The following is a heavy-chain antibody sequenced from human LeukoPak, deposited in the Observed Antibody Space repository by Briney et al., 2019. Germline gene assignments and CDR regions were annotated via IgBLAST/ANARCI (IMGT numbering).Heavy chain of an antibody. V-gene: IGHV3-23*01. CDR1: GFTFSSYA. CDR2: ISGSGGST. Sequence: GGSLRLSCAASGFTFSSYAMSWVRQAPGKGLEWVSAISGSGGSTYYADSVKGRFTISRDNSKNTLYLQMNSLRAEYTAVYYCAKALSSYDILTGYDYWGQGTLVTVSS. D-gene: IGHD3-9*01. J-gene: IGHJ4*02. CDR3: AKALSSYDILTGYDY.